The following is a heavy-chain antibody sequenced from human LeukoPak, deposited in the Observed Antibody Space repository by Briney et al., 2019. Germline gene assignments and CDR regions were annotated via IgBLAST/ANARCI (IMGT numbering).Heavy chain of an antibody. CDR3: ARDYSSSSGEGDYYYYMDV. CDR2: ISSSSSTI. V-gene: IGHV3-48*01. J-gene: IGHJ6*03. D-gene: IGHD6-6*01. Sequence: HPGGSLRLSCAASGFTFSSYSMNWVRQAPGKGLEWVSYISSSSSTIYYADSVKGRFTISRDNARNSLYLQMNSLRAEDTAVHYCARDYSSSSGEGDYYYYMDVWGKGTTVTVSS. CDR1: GFTFSSYS.